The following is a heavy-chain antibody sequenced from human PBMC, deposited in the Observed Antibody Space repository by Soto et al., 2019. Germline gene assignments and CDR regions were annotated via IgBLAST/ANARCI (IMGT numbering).Heavy chain of an antibody. Sequence: GGSLRLSCEGSGFTFSDYYISWIRQAPGKGLEWISYSSNSGTFSRYADSVKGRFSISRDNTKNLLYLQMNSLRAEDTAVYYWGRSGDKYNGLGDWGQGTLVTVSS. J-gene: IGHJ4*02. CDR2: SSNSGTFS. CDR3: GRSGDKYNGLGD. D-gene: IGHD3-10*01. CDR1: GFTFSDYY. V-gene: IGHV3-11*06.